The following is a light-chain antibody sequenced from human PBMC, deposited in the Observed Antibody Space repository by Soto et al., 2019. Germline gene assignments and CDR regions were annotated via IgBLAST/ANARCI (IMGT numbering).Light chain of an antibody. CDR1: QGLVYSDGNLY. J-gene: IGKJ5*01. V-gene: IGKV2-30*01. CDR2: RVP. Sequence: DVVMTQSPLSLPVTLGQSASISCRSSQGLVYSDGNLYLNWIQQSPGQSPXRLINRVPNRDSGAPARFSGSGPGTNSPLKISRVEADDVGVYSCMQATHWPIPFGQGTLLEF. CDR3: MQATHWPIP.